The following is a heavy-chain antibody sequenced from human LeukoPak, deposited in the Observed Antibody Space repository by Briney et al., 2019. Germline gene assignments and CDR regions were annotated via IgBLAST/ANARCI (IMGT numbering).Heavy chain of an antibody. J-gene: IGHJ4*02. D-gene: IGHD6-19*01. CDR1: GFTFSSYW. CDR2: IKQDGSEK. CDR3: ARDLYSSGFDY. V-gene: IGHV3-7*01. Sequence: GGSLRLSCAASGFTFSSYWMSWVRQAPGKGLEWVANIKQDGSEKYCVDSVKGRFTISRDNAKNSLYLQMNSLRAEDTAMYYCARDLYSSGFDYWGQGTLVTVSS.